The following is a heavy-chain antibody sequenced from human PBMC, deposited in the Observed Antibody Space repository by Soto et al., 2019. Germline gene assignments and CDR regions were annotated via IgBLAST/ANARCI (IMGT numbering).Heavy chain of an antibody. CDR2: ISYDGSNK. Sequence: GGSLRLSCAASGFTFSSYGMHWVRQAPGKGLEWVAVISYDGSNKYYADSVKGRFTISRDNSKNTLYLQMNSLRAEDTAVYYCAKGGVEGYCVKQLWKVGLFDYWGQGTLFTVSS. CDR3: AKGGVEGYCVKQLWKVGLFDY. J-gene: IGHJ4*02. D-gene: IGHD5-18*01. V-gene: IGHV3-30*18. CDR1: GFTFSSYG.